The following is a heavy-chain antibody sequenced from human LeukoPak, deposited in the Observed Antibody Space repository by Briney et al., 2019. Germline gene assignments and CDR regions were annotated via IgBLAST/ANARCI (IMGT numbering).Heavy chain of an antibody. CDR2: ISSSSSYI. J-gene: IGHJ3*02. V-gene: IGHV3-21*01. Sequence: GGSLRLSCAASGFTFSSYSMNWVRQAPGKGLEWVSSISSSSSYIYYADSVKGRFTISRDNAKNSLYLQMNSLRAEDTAVYYCARERVVEGLKGAGGNAFDIWGQGTMVTVSS. D-gene: IGHD1-26*01. CDR1: GFTFSSYS. CDR3: ARERVVEGLKGAGGNAFDI.